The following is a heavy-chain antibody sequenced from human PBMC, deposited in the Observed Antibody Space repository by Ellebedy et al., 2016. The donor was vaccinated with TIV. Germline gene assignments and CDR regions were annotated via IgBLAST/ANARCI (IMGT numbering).Heavy chain of an antibody. Sequence: GESLKISXAASGFTFSSYSMNWARQAPGKGLEWVSSISSSSSYIYYADSVKGRFTISRDNAKNSLYLQMNSLRAEDTAVYYCARLSWYGDGMDVWGQGTTVTVSS. V-gene: IGHV3-21*01. CDR2: ISSSSSYI. D-gene: IGHD6-13*01. CDR3: ARLSWYGDGMDV. J-gene: IGHJ6*02. CDR1: GFTFSSYS.